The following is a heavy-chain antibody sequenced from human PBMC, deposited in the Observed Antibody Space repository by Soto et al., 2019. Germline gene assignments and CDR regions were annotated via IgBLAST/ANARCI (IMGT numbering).Heavy chain of an antibody. J-gene: IGHJ4*02. Sequence: QVQRVQSGAEVKKPGASVKVSCKASGYTFNFYGITWVRQAPGQGLEWMGWISGFNGNTNYAADLQGRVTMTTDTSTSTAYMELRGLRSDDTAVYYCARIGVSSGHESPDFDSWGQGTLVTVSS. D-gene: IGHD3-16*01. CDR3: ARIGVSSGHESPDFDS. CDR2: ISGFNGNT. V-gene: IGHV1-18*01. CDR1: GYTFNFYG.